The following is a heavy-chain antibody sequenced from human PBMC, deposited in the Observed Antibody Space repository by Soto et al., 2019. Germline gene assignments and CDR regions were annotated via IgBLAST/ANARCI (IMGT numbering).Heavy chain of an antibody. CDR3: APPFLSYYCDRTSYFPY. V-gene: IGHV2-5*01. CDR1: GFSRSTSGVG. CDR2: IYWNDDK. Sequence: TLVNATQTLTLTCTFSGFSRSTSGVGVGWIRQPPGKALEWLALIYWNDDKRHSPSLKXRLTITKDTSKNQVVLTMTNMDPVSTATYYCAPPFLSYYCDRTSYFPYWGQATFVTVFS. D-gene: IGHD3-22*01. J-gene: IGHJ4*02.